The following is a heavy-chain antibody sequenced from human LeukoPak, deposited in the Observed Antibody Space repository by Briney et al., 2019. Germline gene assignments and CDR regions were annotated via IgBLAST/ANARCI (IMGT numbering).Heavy chain of an antibody. V-gene: IGHV4-34*01. CDR1: GGSFSGYY. D-gene: IGHD6-13*01. CDR3: ASLAAAGRADHFDY. Sequence: SETLSLTCAVYGGSFSGYYRSWIRQPPGKGLEWIGEINHSGSTNYNPSLKSRVTISVDTSKNQFSLKLSSVTAADTAVYYCASLAAAGRADHFDYWGQGTLVTVSS. CDR2: INHSGST. J-gene: IGHJ4*02.